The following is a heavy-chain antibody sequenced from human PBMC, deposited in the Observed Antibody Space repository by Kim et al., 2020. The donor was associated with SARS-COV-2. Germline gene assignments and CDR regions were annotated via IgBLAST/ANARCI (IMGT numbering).Heavy chain of an antibody. CDR1: GGSFSGYY. J-gene: IGHJ4*02. CDR2: INHSGST. V-gene: IGHV4-34*01. Sequence: SETLSLTCAVYGGSFSGYYWSWIRQPPGKGLEWIGEINHSGSTNYNPSLKSRVTISVDTSKNQFSLKLSSVTAADTAVYYCMGLVWELPFDYWGQGTLVTVSS. D-gene: IGHD1-26*01. CDR3: MGLVWELPFDY.